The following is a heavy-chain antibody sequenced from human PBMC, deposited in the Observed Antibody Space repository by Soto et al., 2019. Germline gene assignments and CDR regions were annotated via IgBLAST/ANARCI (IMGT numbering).Heavy chain of an antibody. CDR1: GFTFSSYA. V-gene: IGHV3-13*01. Sequence: GGSLRLSCAASGFTFSSYAMSWVRQAPGKGLEWVSAIGTAGDTYYPGSVKGRFTISRENAKNSLYLQMNSLRAGDTAVYYCARVGRLRFFDYWGQGTLVTVSS. CDR2: IGTAGDT. D-gene: IGHD5-12*01. J-gene: IGHJ4*02. CDR3: ARVGRLRFFDY.